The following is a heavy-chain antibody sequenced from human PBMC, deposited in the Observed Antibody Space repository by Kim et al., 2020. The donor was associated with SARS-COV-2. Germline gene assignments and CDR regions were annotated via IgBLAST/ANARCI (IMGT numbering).Heavy chain of an antibody. J-gene: IGHJ4*01. Sequence: SETLSLTCAVYGGSFSGYYWSWIRQPPGKGLEWIGEINHSGSTNYNPSLKSRVTISVDTSKNQFSLKLSSVTAADTAVYYCARGRGDCSSTSCPYYFDY. D-gene: IGHD2-2*01. CDR2: INHSGST. CDR3: ARGRGDCSSTSCPYYFDY. CDR1: GGSFSGYY. V-gene: IGHV4-34*01.